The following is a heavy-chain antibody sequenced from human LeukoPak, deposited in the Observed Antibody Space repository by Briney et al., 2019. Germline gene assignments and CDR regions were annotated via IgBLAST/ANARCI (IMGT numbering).Heavy chain of an antibody. V-gene: IGHV5-51*01. J-gene: IGHJ3*01. CDR2: IYPGDSDT. CDR3: ARRYCRGSYCYASAFDV. Sequence: GESLKISCKGSGYSFTSYWIGWVRQMPGKGLEWMGIIYPGDSDTRYSPSFQGQVTISADKSISTAYLQWSSLKASDTTMYYCARRYCRGSYCYASAFDVWGQGTMVTVSS. D-gene: IGHD2-21*01. CDR1: GYSFTSYW.